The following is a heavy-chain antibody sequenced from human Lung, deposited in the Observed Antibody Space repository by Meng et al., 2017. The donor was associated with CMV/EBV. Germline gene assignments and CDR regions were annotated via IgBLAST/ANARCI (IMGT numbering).Heavy chain of an antibody. D-gene: IGHD3-3*01. V-gene: IGHV3-23*01. J-gene: IGHJ6*02. CDR3: AKDLGGETDFWSGYLYYYYYYGMDV. Sequence: GESXKISCAASGFTFSSYAMSWVRQAPGKGLEWVSAISGSGGSTYYADSVKGRFTISRDNSKNTLYLQMNSLRAEDTAVYYCAKDLGGETDFWSGYLYYYYYYGMDVWXQGTXVTVSS. CDR1: GFTFSSYA. CDR2: ISGSGGST.